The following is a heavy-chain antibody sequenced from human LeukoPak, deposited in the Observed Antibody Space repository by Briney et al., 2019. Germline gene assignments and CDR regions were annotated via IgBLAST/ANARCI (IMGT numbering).Heavy chain of an antibody. Sequence: SETLSLTCSVSGYFISSGYYWGWIRQPPGKGLEWIGSMYHSGNANYNPSLKSRVTMSADTSKNQFSLKLTSVTAADTAVYYCARVLDYYGSGSRDFDYWGQGILATVSS. J-gene: IGHJ4*02. CDR3: ARVLDYYGSGSRDFDY. V-gene: IGHV4-38-2*02. D-gene: IGHD3-10*01. CDR2: MYHSGNA. CDR1: GYFISSGYY.